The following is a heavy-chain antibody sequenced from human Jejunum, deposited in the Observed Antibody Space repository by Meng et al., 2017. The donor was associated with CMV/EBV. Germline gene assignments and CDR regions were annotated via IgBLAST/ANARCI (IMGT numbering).Heavy chain of an antibody. J-gene: IGHJ4*02. CDR2: IYSGGSST. CDR3: ARLSDS. CDR1: GFTFSSYA. D-gene: IGHD2-15*01. Sequence: SLRLSCAASGFTFSSYAMSWVRQAPGKGLEWVSVIYSGGSSTYYADSVKGRFTISRDNSKNTPYLQMNSLRADDTAVYYCARLSDSWGQGTLVTVSS. V-gene: IGHV3-23*03.